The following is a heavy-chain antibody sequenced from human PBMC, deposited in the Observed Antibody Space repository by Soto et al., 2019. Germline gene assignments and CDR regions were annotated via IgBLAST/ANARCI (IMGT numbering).Heavy chain of an antibody. V-gene: IGHV1-69*13. Sequence: SVKVSCKASGGTFSSYAISWVRQAPGQGLEWMGGIIPIFGTANYEQKFQGRVTITADESTSTAYMELSSLRSEDTAVYYCARPPVGGSYWYFDLWGRGTLVTVSS. CDR3: ARPPVGGSYWYFDL. CDR2: IIPIFGTA. CDR1: GGTFSSYA. D-gene: IGHD1-26*01. J-gene: IGHJ2*01.